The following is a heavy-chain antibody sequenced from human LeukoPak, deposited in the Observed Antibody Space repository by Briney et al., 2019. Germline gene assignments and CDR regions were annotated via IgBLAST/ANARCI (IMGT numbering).Heavy chain of an antibody. CDR2: MNQVGNEK. D-gene: IGHD3-22*01. V-gene: IGHV3-7*04. Sequence: GGSLRLSCAASGFTFSDSYMTWVRQAPGKGLEWVAYMNQVGNEKKYLDSVKGRFTISRDNAKNSLYLQMNSLRAEDTAVYYCARGTYYYEFWGQGTLVTVSS. CDR1: GFTFSDSY. J-gene: IGHJ4*02. CDR3: ARGTYYYEF.